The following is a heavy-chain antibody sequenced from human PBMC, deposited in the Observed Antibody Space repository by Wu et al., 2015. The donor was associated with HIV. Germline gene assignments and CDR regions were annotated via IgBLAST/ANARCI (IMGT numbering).Heavy chain of an antibody. Sequence: QVQLVQSGAEVKKPGASVKVSCKASGYTFTGYYMHWVRQAPGQGLEWMGWINPNSGGTNYAQKFQGRVTMTRDTSISTAYMELSRLRSDDTAVYYCARGGQIWFGELYNWFDPWGQGTLVTVSS. V-gene: IGHV1-2*02. CDR2: INPNSGGT. D-gene: IGHD3-10*01. CDR3: ARGGQIWFGELYNWFDP. J-gene: IGHJ5*02. CDR1: GYTFTGYY.